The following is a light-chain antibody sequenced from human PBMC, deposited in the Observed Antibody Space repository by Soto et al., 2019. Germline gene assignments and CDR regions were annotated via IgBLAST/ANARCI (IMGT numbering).Light chain of an antibody. J-gene: IGLJ2*01. CDR3: CSYAGSYTVI. Sequence: QSALTQPRSVSGSPGQSVTISCTGTSSDVGGYNYVSWYQHHPGKAPKLVIYDVSERPSGVPDRFSGSKSGNTAPLTISGLQAEDEADYYCCSYAGSYTVIFGGGTKLTVL. CDR2: DVS. CDR1: SSDVGGYNY. V-gene: IGLV2-11*01.